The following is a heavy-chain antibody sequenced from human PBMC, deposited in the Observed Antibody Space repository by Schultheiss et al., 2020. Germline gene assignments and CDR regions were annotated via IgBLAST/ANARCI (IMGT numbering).Heavy chain of an antibody. D-gene: IGHD2-2*01. J-gene: IGHJ5*02. Sequence: SATLSLTCAVYGGSFSGYYWSWIRQPPGKGLEWIGEINHSGSTNYNPSLKSRVTMSVDTSKNQFSLKLSSVTAADTAVYYCARDMPAAIQTSWFDPWGQGTLVTVAS. V-gene: IGHV4-34*01. CDR3: ARDMPAAIQTSWFDP. CDR2: INHSGST. CDR1: GGSFSGYY.